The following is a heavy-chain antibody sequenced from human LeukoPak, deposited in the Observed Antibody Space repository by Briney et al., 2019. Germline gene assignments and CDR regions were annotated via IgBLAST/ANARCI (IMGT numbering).Heavy chain of an antibody. J-gene: IGHJ4*02. CDR3: ARALPVSGGSCYDY. CDR1: GFTVSNYY. D-gene: IGHD2-15*01. Sequence: PGGSLILSCAASGFTVSNYYMSWVRQAPGKGLEWVSVIFSGGTTHYADSVKGRFTISRDISKNTLYLQMNSLRDEDAAVYYCARALPVSGGSCYDYWGQGTLVTVSS. V-gene: IGHV3-53*01. CDR2: IFSGGTT.